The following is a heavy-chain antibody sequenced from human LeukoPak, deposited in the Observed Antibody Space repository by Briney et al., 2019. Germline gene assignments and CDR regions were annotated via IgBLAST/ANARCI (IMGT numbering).Heavy chain of an antibody. D-gene: IGHD3-9*01. V-gene: IGHV4-34*01. Sequence: PSETLSLTCAVYGGSFSGYYWSWIRQPPGKGLEWVGEINHSGSTNYNPSLKSRVTISVDTSKNQFSLKLSSVTAADTAVYYCARGSPCYDILTGYEAGGNDYWGQGTLVTVSS. J-gene: IGHJ4*02. CDR1: GGSFSGYY. CDR3: ARGSPCYDILTGYEAGGNDY. CDR2: INHSGST.